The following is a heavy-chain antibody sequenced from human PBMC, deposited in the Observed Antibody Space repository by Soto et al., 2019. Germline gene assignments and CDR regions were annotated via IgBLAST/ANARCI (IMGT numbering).Heavy chain of an antibody. CDR3: TRDRDFWSGPPFDY. D-gene: IGHD3-3*01. V-gene: IGHV3-49*03. Sequence: PGWSLRLACTSSVFTFVDYAMSWFRQAPGKGLEWVGFIRSKAYGGTTEYAASVKGRFTISRDDSKSIAYLQMNSLKTEDTAVYYCTRDRDFWSGPPFDYWGQGTLVTVSS. CDR2: IRSKAYGGTT. CDR1: VFTFVDYA. J-gene: IGHJ4*02.